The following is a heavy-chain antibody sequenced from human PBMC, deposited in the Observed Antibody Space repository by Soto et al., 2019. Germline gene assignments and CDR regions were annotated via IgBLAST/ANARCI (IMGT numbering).Heavy chain of an antibody. CDR3: AKDNFLRYCSSTSCQGGFDY. J-gene: IGHJ4*02. D-gene: IGHD2-2*01. Sequence: QVQLVESGGGVVQPGRSLRLSCAASGFTFSSYGMHWVRQAPGKGLEWVAVISYDGSNKYYADSVKGRFTISRDNSKNPLYLQMNSLRAEDTGVYYCAKDNFLRYCSSTSCQGGFDYWGQGTLVTVSS. CDR1: GFTFSSYG. V-gene: IGHV3-30*18. CDR2: ISYDGSNK.